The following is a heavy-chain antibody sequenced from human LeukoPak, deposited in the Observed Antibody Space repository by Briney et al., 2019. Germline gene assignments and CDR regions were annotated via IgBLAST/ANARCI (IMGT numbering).Heavy chain of an antibody. CDR1: GYSFTSYW. V-gene: IGHV5-51*01. Sequence: GESLKISCKGSGYSFTSYWIGWVRQMPGKGLEWMGIIYPGDSDTRYSPSFQGQVTISADKPISTAYLQWSSLKASDTAMYYCARPTRPYSYGYVHFDYWGQGTLVTVSS. CDR3: ARPTRPYSYGYVHFDY. CDR2: IYPGDSDT. D-gene: IGHD5-18*01. J-gene: IGHJ4*02.